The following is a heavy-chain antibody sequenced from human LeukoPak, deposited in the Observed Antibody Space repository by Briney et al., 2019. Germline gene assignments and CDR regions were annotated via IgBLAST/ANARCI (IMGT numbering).Heavy chain of an antibody. CDR1: GYTFTDYY. D-gene: IGHD5-12*01. CDR2: INPNSGGT. CDR3: AKRGKSNSGYDIYYFDY. J-gene: IGHJ4*02. V-gene: IGHV1-2*02. Sequence: AAVTVSYKASGYTFTDYYMHWVRPAPGQGLEGMGWINPNSGGTNYAQKFQGRVTMTRDTSISTAYLQWSSLKASDTAMYYCAKRGKSNSGYDIYYFDYWGQGTLVTVSS.